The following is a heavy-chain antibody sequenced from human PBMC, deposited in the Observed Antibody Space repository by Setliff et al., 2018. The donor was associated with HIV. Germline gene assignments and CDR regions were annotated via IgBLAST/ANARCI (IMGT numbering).Heavy chain of an antibody. CDR3: TRQSPVAGSGAFDI. V-gene: IGHV4-61*02. CDR1: GDSISSGGYY. Sequence: SETLSLTCTVSGDSISSGGYYRSWIRQPAGQGLEWIGRIYTSGNTNYNPSTNYNPSLKSRIAISLETSRNQFSLRVSSVTATDTAVYYCTRQSPVAGSGAFDIWGQGTMVTVSS. D-gene: IGHD6-19*01. J-gene: IGHJ3*02. CDR2: IYTSGNTNYNPST.